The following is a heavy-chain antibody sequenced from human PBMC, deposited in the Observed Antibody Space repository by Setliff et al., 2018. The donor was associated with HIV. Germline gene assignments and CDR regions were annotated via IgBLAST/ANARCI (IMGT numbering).Heavy chain of an antibody. Sequence: GGSLRLSCAASGFTFSSYTMHWVRQAPGKGLEWVAVITHDGSSKYYADSVKGRFTISRDNSKSTLYLQMNSLRPEDTAVYYCARDQEHIIVVSATGNMPGYLHYYYMDVWGKGSTVTVSS. CDR3: ARDQEHIIVVSATGNMPGYLHYYYMDV. D-gene: IGHD2-2*01. V-gene: IGHV3-30*01. CDR1: GFTFSSYT. CDR2: ITHDGSSK. J-gene: IGHJ6*03.